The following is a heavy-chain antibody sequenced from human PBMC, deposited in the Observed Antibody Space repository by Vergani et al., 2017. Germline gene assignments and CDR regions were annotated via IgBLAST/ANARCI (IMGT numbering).Heavy chain of an antibody. J-gene: IGHJ4*02. CDR1: GYTFTSYV. Sequence: QAQLVQSGAEVKTSGASVKVPRKASGYTFTSYVLRWVRQAPGQGLEWMGWISSYNGNTHYAQQPQGRVTMTTDTSTSTAYMELRSLRPDDTAVYYCARVDFPSYCSSTSGYTTGEVGDYWGQGTLVTVSS. V-gene: IGHV1-18*04. D-gene: IGHD2-2*02. CDR2: ISSYNGNT. CDR3: ARVDFPSYCSSTSGYTTGEVGDY.